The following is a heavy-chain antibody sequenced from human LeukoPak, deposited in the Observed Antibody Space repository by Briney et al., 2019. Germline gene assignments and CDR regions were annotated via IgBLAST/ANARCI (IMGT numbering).Heavy chain of an antibody. J-gene: IGHJ4*02. CDR1: GYTFSDYY. D-gene: IGHD3-22*01. CDR3: ARATISDSSSYFIDY. CDR2: VNPNSGGT. V-gene: IGHV1-2*02. Sequence: AASLKLSCKASGYTFSDYYMHWVRQAHGQGLDLMGWVNPNSGGTNYAQKFQGRVTMTRDMSISTAYMEVSRLTSDDTAVYYCARATISDSSSYFIDYWGLGTLVTVSS.